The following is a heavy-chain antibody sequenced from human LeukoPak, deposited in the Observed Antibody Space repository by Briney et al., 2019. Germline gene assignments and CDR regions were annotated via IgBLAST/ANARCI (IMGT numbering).Heavy chain of an antibody. D-gene: IGHD3-3*01. CDR2: ISGSGVYT. V-gene: IGHV3-23*01. Sequence: GGSLRLSCAASGFTFDSYGMNWVRQAPGKGLEWVSGISGSGVYTYYADSVKGRFTISRDNSKNTLYLQMNSLRAEDTAVYYCAKTGSGYTYYFDYWGQGTLVTVSS. CDR1: GFTFDSYG. CDR3: AKTGSGYTYYFDY. J-gene: IGHJ4*02.